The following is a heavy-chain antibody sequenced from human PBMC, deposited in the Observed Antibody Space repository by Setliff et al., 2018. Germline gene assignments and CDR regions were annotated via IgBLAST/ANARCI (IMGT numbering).Heavy chain of an antibody. CDR1: GDSISDAS. Sequence: SETLSLTCTVSGDSISDASIMAWIRQPPGKGLEFIGYVFYNGAPKYDPSLKSRVTMSVDTSKTQLSLKLNSMTTADTAAYYCARGGTYRYFDYWGQGALVTVSS. V-gene: IGHV4-59*01. CDR3: ARGGTYRYFDY. J-gene: IGHJ4*02. CDR2: VFYNGAP.